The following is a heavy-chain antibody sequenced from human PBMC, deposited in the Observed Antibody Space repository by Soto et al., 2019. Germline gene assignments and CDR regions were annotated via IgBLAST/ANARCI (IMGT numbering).Heavy chain of an antibody. V-gene: IGHV1-3*04. CDR3: ARAKAIKGAF. J-gene: IGHJ4*02. CDR1: GYTFTEFP. Sequence: QVQLVQSGPEVKKPGASVKVSCKASGYTFTEFPIHWVSQAPGQGLQWVGGIDTGNGTTRYSAKFRGRVTLTRDTSADTAYMDLRGLRSEDTAVFFCARAKAIKGAFWGQGTLVTVSS. CDR2: IDTGNGTT.